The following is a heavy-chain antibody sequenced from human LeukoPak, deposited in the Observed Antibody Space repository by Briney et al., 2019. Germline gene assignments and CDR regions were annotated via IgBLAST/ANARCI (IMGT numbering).Heavy chain of an antibody. CDR3: ASMTTVVTDDFDY. J-gene: IGHJ4*02. Sequence: QPGGSLRLSCAASGFTFSSYSTNWVRQAPGKGLEWVSYISSSSSTIYYADSVKGRFTISRDNAKNSLYLQMNSLRDEDTAVYYCASMTTVVTDDFDYWGQGTLVTVSS. D-gene: IGHD4-23*01. V-gene: IGHV3-48*02. CDR1: GFTFSSYS. CDR2: ISSSSSTI.